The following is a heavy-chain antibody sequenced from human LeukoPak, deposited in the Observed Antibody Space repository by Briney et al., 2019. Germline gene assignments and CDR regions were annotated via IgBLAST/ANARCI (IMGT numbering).Heavy chain of an antibody. CDR2: IFYSGSI. Sequence: SETLSLTCTVSGDSMSTHYWSWIRQPPGKGLEWIVYIFYSGSINYNPSLKSRVTMSVDTSKNQFSLKLTSVTAADTAVYYCARLTPYPGVWASDYWGQGTLVTVSS. V-gene: IGHV4-59*08. CDR3: ARLTPYPGVWASDY. J-gene: IGHJ4*02. D-gene: IGHD4-23*01. CDR1: GDSMSTHY.